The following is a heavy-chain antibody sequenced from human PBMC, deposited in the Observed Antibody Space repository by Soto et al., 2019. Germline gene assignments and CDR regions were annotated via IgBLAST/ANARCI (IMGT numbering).Heavy chain of an antibody. CDR1: GGTFSSYA. CDR3: ADTRDGYYDRSGPFDD. V-gene: IGHV1-69*12. Sequence: QVQLVQSGAEVKKPGSSVKVSCKASGGTFSSYAIIWVRQAPGQGLEWMGGIITIFGTANYAQKFQGRVTITADESTSTADVERSSLGSEGTAGDYWADTRDGYYDRSGPFDDWGQGTLVTVSS. J-gene: IGHJ4*02. CDR2: IITIFGTA. D-gene: IGHD3-22*01.